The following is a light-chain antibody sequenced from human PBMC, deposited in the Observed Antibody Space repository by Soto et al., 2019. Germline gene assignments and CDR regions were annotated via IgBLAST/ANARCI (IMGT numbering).Light chain of an antibody. Sequence: EIVLTQSPATLSLSPGERATLSCRASQSVSRYLAWYQQKPGQAPRLLIYDASNRATGIPARFSGSGSGTDFTLTITSLEPEDFAVYYCQQRSDWPPIFTFGPGTKVDIE. V-gene: IGKV3-11*01. CDR3: QQRSDWPPIFT. J-gene: IGKJ3*01. CDR1: QSVSRY. CDR2: DAS.